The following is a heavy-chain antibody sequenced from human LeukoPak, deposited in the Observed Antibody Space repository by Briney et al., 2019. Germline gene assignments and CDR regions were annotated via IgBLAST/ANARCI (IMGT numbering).Heavy chain of an antibody. CDR2: ISYDGSNK. CDR1: GFTFSSYA. Sequence: GGSLRLSCAASGFTFSSYAMHWVRQAPGKGLEWVAVISYDGSNKYYADSVKGRFTISRDNSKNTLYLQMNSLRAEDTAVYYCARLTRRSGNYFENWGQGTLVTVSS. J-gene: IGHJ4*02. CDR3: ARLTRRSGNYFEN. D-gene: IGHD1-1*01. V-gene: IGHV3-30-3*01.